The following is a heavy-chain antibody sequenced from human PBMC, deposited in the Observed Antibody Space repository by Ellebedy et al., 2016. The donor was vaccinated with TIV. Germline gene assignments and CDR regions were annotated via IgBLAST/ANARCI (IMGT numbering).Heavy chain of an antibody. J-gene: IGHJ4*02. CDR3: AKDSGGTVAHFHY. CDR1: GFTFTNYA. D-gene: IGHD4-23*01. Sequence: GESLKISCAASGFTFTNYAMAWVRQAPGRGLEWVSAICPWADYTFYANSVKGRFTFSRDKSKNTLYLQMNSLRDEETAVYYCAKDSGGTVAHFHYWGQGTLVTVSS. CDR2: ICPWADYT. V-gene: IGHV3-23*01.